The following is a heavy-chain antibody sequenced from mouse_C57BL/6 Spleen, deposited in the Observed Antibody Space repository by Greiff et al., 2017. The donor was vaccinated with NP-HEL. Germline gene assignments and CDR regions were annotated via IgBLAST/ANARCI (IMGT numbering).Heavy chain of an antibody. V-gene: IGHV1-26*01. Sequence: VQLQQSGPELVKPGASVKISCKASGYTFTDYYMNWVKQSHGKSLEWIGDINPNNGGTSYNQKFKGKATLTVDKSSSTAYMELRSLTSEDSAVYYCARPDSNYAWFAYWGQGTLVTVSA. D-gene: IGHD2-5*01. CDR2: INPNNGGT. CDR1: GYTFTDYY. J-gene: IGHJ3*01. CDR3: ARPDSNYAWFAY.